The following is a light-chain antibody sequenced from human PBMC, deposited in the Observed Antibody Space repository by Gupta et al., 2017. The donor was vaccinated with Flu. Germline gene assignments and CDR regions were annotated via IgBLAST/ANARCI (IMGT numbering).Light chain of an antibody. J-gene: IGLJ2*01. CDR1: SSDVGRYDF. CDR2: DLI. V-gene: IGLV2-8*01. CDR3: SSYAGTNNLV. Sequence: QSALTQPPTASGSLGQSVTISCTGSSSDVGRYDFVTWYHQHAGKAPKLIIYDLIRRSSGAPVRFSGSLSGNTASLTVSGLQAEDEADYYCSSYAGTNNLVFGGGTRLTVL.